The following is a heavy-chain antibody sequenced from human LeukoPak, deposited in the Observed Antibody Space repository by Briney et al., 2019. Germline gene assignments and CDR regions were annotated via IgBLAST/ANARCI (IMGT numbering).Heavy chain of an antibody. CDR3: AKKVSRVPATSTIDY. CDR1: GFTFSRDA. CDR2: INGIGTST. J-gene: IGHJ4*02. Sequence: GGSLRLSCAGSGFTFSRDAMSWVRQPPGKGLEWVSGINGIGTSTYYAESVKGRFTISRDNSQNTLYLQMNSLRAEDTAVYYCAKKVSRVPATSTIDYWGQGTLVTVSS. D-gene: IGHD2-15*01. V-gene: IGHV3-23*01.